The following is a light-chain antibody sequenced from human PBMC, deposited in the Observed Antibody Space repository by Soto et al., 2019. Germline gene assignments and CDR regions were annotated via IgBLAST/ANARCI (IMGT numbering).Light chain of an antibody. V-gene: IGKV3D-20*01. J-gene: IGKJ5*01. Sequence: EIIFTQSPATLSLSPGERATLSCGASQSVSSSYVAWYQHRPGLAPRLLIHDASSRDTGIPDRFSGTKSGTDFTRTIRRLEPEDAAVYYCQQYSSSTITFGQGTRLEIK. CDR1: QSVSSSY. CDR2: DAS. CDR3: QQYSSSTIT.